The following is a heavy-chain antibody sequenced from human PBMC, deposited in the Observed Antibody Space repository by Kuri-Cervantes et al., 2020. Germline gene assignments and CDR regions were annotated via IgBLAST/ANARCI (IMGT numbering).Heavy chain of an antibody. J-gene: IGHJ3*02. CDR1: GFTFSSYW. Sequence: GGSLRLSCAASGFTFSSYWMSWVRQAPGKGLEWVSAISGSGGSTYYADSVKGRFTISRDNSKNTLYLQMNSLRAEDTAVYYCAKTLPRRVIKGCAFDIWGQGTMVTVSS. CDR2: ISGSGGST. CDR3: AKTLPRRVIKGCAFDI. V-gene: IGHV3-23*01. D-gene: IGHD3-22*01.